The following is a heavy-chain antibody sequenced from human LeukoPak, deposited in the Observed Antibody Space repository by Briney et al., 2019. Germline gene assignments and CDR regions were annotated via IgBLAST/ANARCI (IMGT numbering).Heavy chain of an antibody. D-gene: IGHD3-9*01. J-gene: IGHJ4*02. CDR1: GYTFTGYY. CDR2: INPNSGGT. V-gene: IGHV1-2*06. Sequence: GASVKVSCKASGYTFTGYYMHWVRQAPGQGLEWMGRINPNSGGTNYAQKFQGRVTMTRDASISTAYMELSRLRSDDTAVYYCARDRYFDWLIDYWGQGTLVTVSS. CDR3: ARDRYFDWLIDY.